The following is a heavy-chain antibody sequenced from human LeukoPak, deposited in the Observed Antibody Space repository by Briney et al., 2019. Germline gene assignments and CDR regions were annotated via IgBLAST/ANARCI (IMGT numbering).Heavy chain of an antibody. V-gene: IGHV1-18*01. Sequence: EGXGXIXXXNGNTNYAQKLQGRVTITTDESTSTAYMELSSLRSEDTAVYYCAANLDPPYYYDSSGYHPSGAFDYWGQGTLVTVSS. CDR3: AANLDPPYYYDSSGYHPSGAFDY. D-gene: IGHD3-22*01. CDR2: IXXXNGNT. J-gene: IGHJ4*02.